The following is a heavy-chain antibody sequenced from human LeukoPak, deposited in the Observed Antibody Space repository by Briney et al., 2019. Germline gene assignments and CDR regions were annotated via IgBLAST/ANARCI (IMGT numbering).Heavy chain of an antibody. J-gene: IGHJ4*02. CDR1: GVTFSSDG. CDR3: TTKVIRGNSGDDYDD. D-gene: IGHD5-12*01. CDR2: ISSDGNDK. Sequence: GGSLRLSCAASGVTFSSDGMHWVRQAPGKGLEWVALISSDGNDKLYGDSVKGRFTISRDDSKSTLYLQMNSLRAEDTAVYYCTTKVIRGNSGDDYDDWGQGTLVTVSS. V-gene: IGHV3-30*03.